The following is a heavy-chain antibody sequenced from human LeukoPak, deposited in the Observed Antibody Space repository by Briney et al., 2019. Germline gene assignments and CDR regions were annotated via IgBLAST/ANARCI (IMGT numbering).Heavy chain of an antibody. D-gene: IGHD6-6*01. CDR3: ARQGSYTTSSFDY. Sequence: GESLKISFKGSGYSFTSYWITWVRQVPGKGLEWMGKFVPGDSSTNYSPSFHGHVTISGDKSISTAYLQWNSLKASDTAMYYCARQGSYTTSSFDYWGQGTLVTVSS. CDR2: FVPGDSST. J-gene: IGHJ4*02. V-gene: IGHV5-10-1*01. CDR1: GYSFTSYW.